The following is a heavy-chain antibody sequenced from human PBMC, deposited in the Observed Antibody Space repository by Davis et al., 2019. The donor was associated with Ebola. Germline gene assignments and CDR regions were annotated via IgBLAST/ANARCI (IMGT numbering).Heavy chain of an antibody. J-gene: IGHJ4*02. Sequence: MPSETLSLTCTVPGYSISSGYYWGWIRQPPGKGLEWIGSIYHSGSTYYNPSLKSRVTISVDTSKNQFSLKLSSVTAADTAVYYCARATVLYSSRGGDFDYWGQGTLVTVSS. CDR3: ARATVLYSSRGGDFDY. CDR2: IYHSGST. D-gene: IGHD6-13*01. V-gene: IGHV4-38-2*02. CDR1: GYSISSGYY.